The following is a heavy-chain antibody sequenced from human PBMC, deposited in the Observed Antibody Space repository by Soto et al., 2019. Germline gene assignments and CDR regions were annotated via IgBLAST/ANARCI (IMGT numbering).Heavy chain of an antibody. Sequence: QVQLVQSGAEVKKPGASVKVSCKASGYTFTDYHIHWVRQAPGQGLEFMGGINANSGGAGSAQQFQGRVTVTRDTSITTVYRELNDLLSDDTAVYSCAREGGSDTVVPSTNRFDNWSQGSLVSFS. V-gene: IGHV1-2*02. D-gene: IGHD5-12*01. CDR2: INANSGGA. CDR1: GYTFTDYH. CDR3: AREGGSDTVVPSTNRFDN. J-gene: IGHJ5*01.